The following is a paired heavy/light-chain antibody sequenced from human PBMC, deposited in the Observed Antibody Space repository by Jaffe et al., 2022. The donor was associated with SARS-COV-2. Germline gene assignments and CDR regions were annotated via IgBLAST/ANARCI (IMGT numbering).Heavy chain of an antibody. CDR3: ARDSGYGGSKDY. Sequence: EVQLVESGGGLVQPGESLRLSCTTSGFTFSTFHMHWVRQAPGKGLEWVSYITSSGTMISYADSVEGRFSISRDNAKNSLYLQMNSLRDEDTAVYYCARDSGYGGSKDYWGQGARVTVSS. CDR2: ITSSGTMI. CDR1: GFTFSTFH. J-gene: IGHJ4*02. D-gene: IGHD5-18*01. V-gene: IGHV3-48*02.
Light chain of an antibody. V-gene: IGLV2-8*01. J-gene: IGLJ2*01. Sequence: SALTQPPSASGSPGQSVTISCTGTSSDVGGYNYVSWYQQHPGKAPKLMIYEVTERPSGVPYRFSGRKSGNTASLTVSGLQAEDEADYYCSSYAGNNRLIFGGGTKLTVL. CDR3: SSYAGNNRLI. CDR1: SSDVGGYNY. CDR2: EVT.